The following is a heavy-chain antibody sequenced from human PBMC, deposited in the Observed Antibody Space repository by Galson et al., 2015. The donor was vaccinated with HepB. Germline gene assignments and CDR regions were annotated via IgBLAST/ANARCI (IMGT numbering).Heavy chain of an antibody. CDR1: GGSISSSNW. CDR3: AGELWFRELLGY. Sequence: ETLSLTCAVSGGSISSSNWWSWVRQPPGKGLEWIGEIYHSGSTNYNPSLKSRVTISVDKSKNQFSLKLSSVTAADTAVYYCAGELWFRELLGYWGQGTLVTVSS. D-gene: IGHD3-10*01. V-gene: IGHV4-4*02. CDR2: IYHSGST. J-gene: IGHJ4*02.